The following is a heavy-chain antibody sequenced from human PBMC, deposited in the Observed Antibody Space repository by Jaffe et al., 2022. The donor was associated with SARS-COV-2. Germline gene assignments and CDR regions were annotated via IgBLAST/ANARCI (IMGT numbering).Heavy chain of an antibody. J-gene: IGHJ4*02. D-gene: IGHD1-26*01. CDR1: GFTFSNYA. CDR2: ISISGSST. V-gene: IGHV3-23*01. Sequence: EVQLLESGGGLVQPGGSLRLSCVASGFTFSNYAMSWVRQAPGKGLEWVSAISISGSSTYYADSVKGRFTISRDNSKNTLYLQMNSLRAEDTAIYYCAKGMKWELPLHYWGQGTLVSVSS. CDR3: AKGMKWELPLHY.